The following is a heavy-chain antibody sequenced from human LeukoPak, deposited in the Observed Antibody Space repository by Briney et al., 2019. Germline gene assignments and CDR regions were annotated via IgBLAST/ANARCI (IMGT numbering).Heavy chain of an antibody. CDR1: GGTFSSYA. D-gene: IGHD2-8*02. V-gene: IGHV1-69*13. J-gene: IGHJ4*02. CDR2: IIPIFGTA. Sequence: ASVKVSCKASGGTFSSYAISWVRQAPGQGLEWMGGIIPIFGTANYAQKFQGRVTITADESTSTAYMELSSLRSEDTAVYYCARDLSDYSWPPPTGGWGQGTLVTVSS. CDR3: ARDLSDYSWPPPTGG.